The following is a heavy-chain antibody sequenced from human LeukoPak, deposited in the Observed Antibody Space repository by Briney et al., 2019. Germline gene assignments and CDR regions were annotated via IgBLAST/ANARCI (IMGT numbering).Heavy chain of an antibody. CDR2: ISSSSSYI. V-gene: IGHV3-21*01. CDR1: GFTFSSYE. J-gene: IGHJ6*03. CDR3: ARVGALYYYYMDV. Sequence: GGSLRLSCAASGFTFSSYEMNWVRQAPGKGLEWVSSISSSSSYIYYADSVKGRFTISRDNAKNSLYLQMSSLRAEDTAVYYCARVGALYYYYMDVWGKGTTVTVSS. D-gene: IGHD1-26*01.